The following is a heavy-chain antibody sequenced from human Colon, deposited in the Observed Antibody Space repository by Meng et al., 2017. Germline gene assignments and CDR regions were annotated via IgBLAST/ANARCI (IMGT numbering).Heavy chain of an antibody. CDR2: INHSGST. J-gene: IGHJ5*02. V-gene: IGHV4-34*01. CDR1: CGCFSGYY. Sequence: QVQLQHGAEGLLKPSETLSLTCAVDCGCFSGYYWSWSRQPPGKGLEWIGEINHSGSTNYNPSLKSRVTISVDTSKSQFSLKLSSVTAADTAVYYCARERLSSGWYGGRWFDPWGQGTLVTVSS. CDR3: ARERLSSGWYGGRWFDP. D-gene: IGHD6-19*01.